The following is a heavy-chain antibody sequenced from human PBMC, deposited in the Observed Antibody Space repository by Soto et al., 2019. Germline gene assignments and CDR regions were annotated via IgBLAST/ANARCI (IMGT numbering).Heavy chain of an antibody. CDR3: AKDGGGVAGEPYRTHYYYYYGMDV. V-gene: IGHV3-23*01. CDR2: ISGSGGST. Sequence: LRLSCAASGFTFSSYAMSWVRQAPGKGLEWVSAISGSGGSTYYADSVKGRFTISRDNSKNTLYLQMNSLRAEDTAVYYCAKDGGGVAGEPYRTHYYYYYGMDVWGQGTTVTVSS. D-gene: IGHD6-19*01. CDR1: GFTFSSYA. J-gene: IGHJ6*02.